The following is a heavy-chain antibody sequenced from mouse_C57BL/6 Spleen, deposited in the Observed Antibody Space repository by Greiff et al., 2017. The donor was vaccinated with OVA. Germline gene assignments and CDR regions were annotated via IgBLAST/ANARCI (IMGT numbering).Heavy chain of an antibody. V-gene: IGHV1-12*01. J-gene: IGHJ4*01. Sequence: LQQSGAELVRPGASVKMSCKASGYTFTSYNMHWVKQTPRRGLEWIGAIYPGNGDTSYNQKFKGKATLTVDKSSSTAYMQLSSLTSEDSAVYFCARSRDYPSYYAMDYWGQGTSVTVSS. CDR2: IYPGNGDT. CDR3: ARSRDYPSYYAMDY. CDR1: GYTFTSYN. D-gene: IGHD2-4*01.